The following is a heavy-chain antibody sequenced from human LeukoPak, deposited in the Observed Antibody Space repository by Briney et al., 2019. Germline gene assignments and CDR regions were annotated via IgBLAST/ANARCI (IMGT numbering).Heavy chain of an antibody. V-gene: IGHV3-23*01. CDR1: GFTFSTYA. J-gene: IGHJ6*02. CDR2: IFGSGNAI. CDR3: AKDDYSYYAMDV. Sequence: GGSLRLSCAASGFTFSTYAMSWVRQAPGKGLEWVSAIFGSGNAIYYADSVKGRFTISRDNSKNTLYLHMNSLRAEDTAVYYCAKDDYSYYAMDVWGRGTTVTVSS.